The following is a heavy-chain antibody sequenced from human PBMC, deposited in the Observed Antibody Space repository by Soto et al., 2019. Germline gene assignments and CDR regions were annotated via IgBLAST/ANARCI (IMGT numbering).Heavy chain of an antibody. CDR3: ARSPYDYIWGSYRYSLDY. V-gene: IGHV3-33*01. CDR2: IWYDGSNK. J-gene: IGHJ4*02. Sequence: QVQLVESGGGVVQPGRSLRLSCAASGFTFSSYGMHWVRQAPGKGLEWVAVIWYDGSNKYYADSVKGRFTISRDDCKNTLYLQMNSLRAEDTAVYYCARSPYDYIWGSYRYSLDYWGQGTLVTVSS. D-gene: IGHD3-16*02. CDR1: GFTFSSYG.